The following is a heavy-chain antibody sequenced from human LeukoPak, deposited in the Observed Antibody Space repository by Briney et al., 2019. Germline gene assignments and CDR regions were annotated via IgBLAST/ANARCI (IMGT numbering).Heavy chain of an antibody. Sequence: GGSLRLSCAASGFTFSSYSMNWVRQAPGKGLEWVSSISSSSSYIYYADSVKGRFTISRDNAKNSLYLQMNSLRAEDTAVYYCARDLGELGEQCLEGTFDYWGQGTLVTVSS. CDR3: ARDLGELGEQCLEGTFDY. D-gene: IGHD6-19*01. J-gene: IGHJ4*02. V-gene: IGHV3-21*01. CDR1: GFTFSSYS. CDR2: ISSSSSYI.